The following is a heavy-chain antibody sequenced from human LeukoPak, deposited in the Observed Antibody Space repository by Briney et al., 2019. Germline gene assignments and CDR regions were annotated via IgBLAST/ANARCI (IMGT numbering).Heavy chain of an antibody. V-gene: IGHV3-23*01. CDR1: GFTFSDYY. CDR2: ITGSGGST. CDR3: AECGTYYYYMDV. Sequence: GGSLRLSCAASGFTFSDYYMSWIRQAPGKGLEWVSIITGSGGSTYYADSVKGRFTISRDNSKNTLYLQMNSLRAEDTAVYYCAECGTYYYYMDVWGKGTTVTVSS. D-gene: IGHD6-25*01. J-gene: IGHJ6*03.